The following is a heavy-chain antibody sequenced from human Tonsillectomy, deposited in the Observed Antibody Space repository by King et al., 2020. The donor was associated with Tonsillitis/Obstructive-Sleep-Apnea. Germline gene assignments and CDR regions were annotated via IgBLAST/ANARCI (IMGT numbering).Heavy chain of an antibody. J-gene: IGHJ1*01. Sequence: VQLQESGPGLVKPSETLSLTCTVSGGSISSYYWSWIRQPPGKGLEWIGYISYSGSTNYNPSLKSRVTISVDTSKNQFSLKLSSVTAADTAMYYCAVGESRGHLHDWGQGTLVTVSS. CDR2: ISYSGST. CDR3: AVGESRGHLHD. D-gene: IGHD3-10*01. V-gene: IGHV4-59*01. CDR1: GGSISSYY.